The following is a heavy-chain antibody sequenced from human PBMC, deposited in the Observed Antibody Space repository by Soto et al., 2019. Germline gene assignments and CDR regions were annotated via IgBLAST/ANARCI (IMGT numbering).Heavy chain of an antibody. CDR1: GGSFSGYY. J-gene: IGHJ6*02. V-gene: IGHV4-34*01. D-gene: IGHD6-13*01. CDR3: AGGRGRQQLVMTYYYGMDV. CDR2: INHSGST. Sequence: LSLTCAVYGGSFSGYYWSWIRQPPGKGLEWIGEINHSGSTNYNPSLKSRVTISVDTSKNQFSLNLRSVTAADTAVYYCAGGRGRQQLVMTYYYGMDVWGQGTTVTVSS.